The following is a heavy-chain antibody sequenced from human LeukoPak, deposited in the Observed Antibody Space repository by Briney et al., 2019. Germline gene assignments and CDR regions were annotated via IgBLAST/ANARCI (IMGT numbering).Heavy chain of an antibody. CDR2: ISYDGSNK. J-gene: IGHJ6*04. CDR1: GFTFSSYG. D-gene: IGHD2-15*01. V-gene: IGHV3-30*18. Sequence: GGSLRLSCAASGFTFSSYGIHWVRQAPGKGLEWVAVISYDGSNKYYADSVKGRFTISRDNSKNTLYLQMNSLRAEDTAVYYCAKEDRTSAPGYYYGMDVWGKGTTVTVSS. CDR3: AKEDRTSAPGYYYGMDV.